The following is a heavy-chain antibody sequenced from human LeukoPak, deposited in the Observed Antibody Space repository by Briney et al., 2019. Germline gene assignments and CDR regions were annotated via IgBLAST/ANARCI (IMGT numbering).Heavy chain of an antibody. Sequence: SETLSLTCAVYGGSFSGYYWSWIRQPPGEGVEWIGEINHSGSTNYNPSLKSRVTISVDTSKNQFSLKLSSVTAADTAVYYCARGGYCSSTSCYRGNYYYYYDMDVWGQGTTVTVSS. D-gene: IGHD2-2*01. CDR3: ARGGYCSSTSCYRGNYYYYYDMDV. CDR1: GGSFSGYY. CDR2: INHSGST. V-gene: IGHV4-34*01. J-gene: IGHJ6*02.